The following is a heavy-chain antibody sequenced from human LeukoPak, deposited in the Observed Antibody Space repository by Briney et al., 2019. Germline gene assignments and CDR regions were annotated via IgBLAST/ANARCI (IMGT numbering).Heavy chain of an antibody. CDR1: GFTFSNYW. J-gene: IGHJ3*02. CDR2: ISGDGRTI. Sequence: GGSLRLSCAASGFTFSNYWMHWVRQAPGKGLVWVSRISGDGRTISYADSVKGRFTISRDNAKNTVSLQVNSLRGEDTAVYYCGREDRIVLGNDALDIWGQGTMVTVSS. D-gene: IGHD2-8*01. V-gene: IGHV3-74*01. CDR3: GREDRIVLGNDALDI.